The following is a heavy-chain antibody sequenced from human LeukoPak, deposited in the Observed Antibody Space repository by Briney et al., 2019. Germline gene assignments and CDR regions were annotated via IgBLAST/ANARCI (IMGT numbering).Heavy chain of an antibody. J-gene: IGHJ4*02. D-gene: IGHD6-19*01. CDR3: ARDYHSSGWYGGTLYY. Sequence: GASVKVSCKGSGYTLINHAFSWVRQAPGQGLEWMGWISADNGNTNHAQKFQGRVSLTTDTSTSTAYMELRSLRSDDTAVYYCARDYHSSGWYGGTLYYWGQGTLVTVSS. CDR1: GYTLINHA. CDR2: ISADNGNT. V-gene: IGHV1-18*04.